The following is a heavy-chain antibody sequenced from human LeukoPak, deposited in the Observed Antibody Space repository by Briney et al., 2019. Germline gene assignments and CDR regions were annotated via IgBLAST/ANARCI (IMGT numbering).Heavy chain of an antibody. CDR1: EFSVGSNY. CDR3: AKDPGYYGSGG. J-gene: IGHJ4*02. CDR2: IYSGGST. Sequence: GGSLRLSCAASEFSVGSNYMTWVRQAPGKGLEWVSLIYSGGSTYYADSVKGRFTISRDNSKNTLYLQMNSLRAEDTAVYYCAKDPGYYGSGGWGQGTLVTVSS. V-gene: IGHV3-66*01. D-gene: IGHD3-10*01.